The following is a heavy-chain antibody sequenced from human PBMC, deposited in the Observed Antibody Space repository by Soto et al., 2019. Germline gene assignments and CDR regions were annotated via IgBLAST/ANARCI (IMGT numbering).Heavy chain of an antibody. Sequence: QVQLQQSGPGLVKPSQTLSLTCTVSGGSISSGDYYWSWIHQPPGKGLEWIGYIYYSGSTYYTPSLRSRVTISVDTSKNQFSLKLSSVTAADTAVYYCARDVLYSTSRIDSWGQGTLVTVSS. V-gene: IGHV4-30-4*01. CDR2: IYYSGST. D-gene: IGHD6-6*01. CDR1: GGSISSGDYY. CDR3: ARDVLYSTSRIDS. J-gene: IGHJ4*02.